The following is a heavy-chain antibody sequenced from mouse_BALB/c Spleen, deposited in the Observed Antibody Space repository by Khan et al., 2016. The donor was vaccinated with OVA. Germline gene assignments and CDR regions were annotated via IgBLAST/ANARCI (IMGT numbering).Heavy chain of an antibody. CDR1: GFNIKDTY. D-gene: IGHD1-2*01. Sequence: VQLQQSGAELVKPGASVKLSCTASGFNIKDTYMHWVKQRPEQGLEWIGRIDPATGNIKYDPKFQGKATITADTSSNTAFLHLSSLTSEDTAVDYCARTEMHYYGAYTMDYWGQGTSVTVSS. J-gene: IGHJ4*01. V-gene: IGHV14-3*02. CDR3: ARTEMHYYGAYTMDY. CDR2: IDPATGNI.